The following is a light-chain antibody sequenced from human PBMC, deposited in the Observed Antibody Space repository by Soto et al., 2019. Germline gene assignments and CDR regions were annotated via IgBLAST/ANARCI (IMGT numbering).Light chain of an antibody. V-gene: IGKV3-11*01. CDR3: QRYSSSLS. CDR2: DAS. J-gene: IGKJ5*01. CDR1: QSVSSY. Sequence: EIVLTQSPATLSLSPGERATLSCRASQSVSSYLAWYQQNPGQAPRLLIDDASNRATGIPARFSGSGSGTDFTLTISSLEPEDFAVYYCQRYSSSLSFGQGTRLEIK.